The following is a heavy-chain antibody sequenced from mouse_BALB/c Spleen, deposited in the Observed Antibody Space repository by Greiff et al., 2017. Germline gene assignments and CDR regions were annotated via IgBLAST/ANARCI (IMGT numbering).Heavy chain of an antibody. V-gene: IGHV14-4*02. CDR1: GFNIKDYY. CDR3: NRQLGPPYAMDD. D-gene: IGHD3-2*01. J-gene: IGHJ4*01. CDR2: IDPENGDT. Sequence: VQLQQSGAELVRSGASVKLSCTASGFNIKDYYMHWVKQRPEQGLEWIGWIDPENGDTEYAPKFQGKATMTADTSSNTAYLQLSSLTSEDTAVYYCNRQLGPPYAMDDWGQGTAVT.